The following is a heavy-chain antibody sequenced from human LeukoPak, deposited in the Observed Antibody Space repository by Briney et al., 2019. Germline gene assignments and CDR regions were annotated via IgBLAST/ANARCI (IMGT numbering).Heavy chain of an antibody. D-gene: IGHD6-19*01. CDR2: ISSSDGTR. V-gene: IGHV3-48*03. CDR3: AREIESGVAGNFDY. Sequence: PGGSLRLSCAASGFTFSSYEMNWVRQAPGKGLEWVSYISSSDGTRTYADSVRGRFTISRDNAKSSLYLEMNSLRAEDTAVYYCAREIESGVAGNFDYWGPGTLVTVSS. J-gene: IGHJ4*02. CDR1: GFTFSSYE.